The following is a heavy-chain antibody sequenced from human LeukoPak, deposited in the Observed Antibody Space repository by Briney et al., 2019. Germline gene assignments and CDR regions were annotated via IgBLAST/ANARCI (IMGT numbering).Heavy chain of an antibody. Sequence: GGSLRLSCAASGFTFSDYYMSWIRQAPGKGLEWVSYISSSGSTIYYADSVKGRFTISRDNAKNSLYLQMNSLRAEDTALYYCAKDTGSGSYYYYGMDVWGQGTTVTVSS. CDR1: GFTFSDYY. CDR2: ISSSGSTI. CDR3: AKDTGSGSYYYYGMDV. V-gene: IGHV3-11*01. D-gene: IGHD1-26*01. J-gene: IGHJ6*02.